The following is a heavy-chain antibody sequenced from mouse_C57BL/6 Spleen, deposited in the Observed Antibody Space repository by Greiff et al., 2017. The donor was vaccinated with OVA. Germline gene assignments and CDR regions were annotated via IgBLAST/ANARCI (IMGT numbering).Heavy chain of an antibody. CDR3: AEGGTGLRLRGFAY. J-gene: IGHJ3*01. Sequence: EVQLQQSGPELVKPGASVKISCKASGYTFTDYYMNWVKQSHGKSLEWIGDINPNNGGTSYNQKFKGKATLTVDKSSSTAYMELRSLTSEDSAVYYCAEGGTGLRLRGFAYWGQGTLVTVSA. V-gene: IGHV1-26*01. D-gene: IGHD3-2*02. CDR1: GYTFTDYY. CDR2: INPNNGGT.